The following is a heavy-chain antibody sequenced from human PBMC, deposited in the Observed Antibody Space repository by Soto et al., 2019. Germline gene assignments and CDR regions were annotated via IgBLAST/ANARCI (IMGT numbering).Heavy chain of an antibody. J-gene: IGHJ4*02. CDR3: ATAPGPY. Sequence: PSETLSLTCAVSGGSISSGGYSWSWIRQPPGKGLEWIGYIYHSGSTYYNPSLKSRVTISVDRSKNQFSLKLSSVTAADTAVYYCATAPGPYWGKGTLVTVSS. CDR2: IYHSGST. CDR1: GGSISSGGYS. V-gene: IGHV4-30-2*01.